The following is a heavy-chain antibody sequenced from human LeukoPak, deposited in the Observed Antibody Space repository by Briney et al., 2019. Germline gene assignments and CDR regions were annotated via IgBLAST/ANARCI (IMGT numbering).Heavy chain of an antibody. Sequence: SETLPLTCAVYGGSFSGYYWSWIRQPPGKGLEWIGEINHSGSTNYNPSLKSRVTISVDTSKNQFSLKLSSVTAADTAVYYCAGGPHYYDSSGFVSDYWGQGTLVTVSS. CDR1: GGSFSGYY. V-gene: IGHV4-34*01. CDR3: AGGPHYYDSSGFVSDY. CDR2: INHSGST. D-gene: IGHD3-22*01. J-gene: IGHJ4*02.